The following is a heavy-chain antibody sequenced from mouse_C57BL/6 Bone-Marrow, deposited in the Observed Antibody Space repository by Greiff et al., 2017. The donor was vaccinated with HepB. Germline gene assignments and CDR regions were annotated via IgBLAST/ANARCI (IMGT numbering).Heavy chain of an antibody. D-gene: IGHD3-2*02. V-gene: IGHV1-74*01. J-gene: IGHJ2*01. CDR3: AILCSRQLRLYFDY. CDR2: IHPSDSDT. Sequence: VKQRPGQGLEWIGRIHPSDSDTNYNQKFKGKATLTVDKSSSTAYMQLSSLTSEDSAVYYCAILCSRQLRLYFDYWGQGTTLTVSS.